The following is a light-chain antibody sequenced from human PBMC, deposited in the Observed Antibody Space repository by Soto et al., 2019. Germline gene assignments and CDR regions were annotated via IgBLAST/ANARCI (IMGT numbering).Light chain of an antibody. V-gene: IGKV1-5*03. Sequence: DIQMTQSPSTLSASVGDRVTITCRASQYISSWLAWYQQKPGKAPKLLIYKASSLESGVLSRFSGSGSGTEFTLTISSLQPDDFATYYCQQYNRKRTFGQGTKVEIK. CDR2: KAS. J-gene: IGKJ1*01. CDR3: QQYNRKRT. CDR1: QYISSW.